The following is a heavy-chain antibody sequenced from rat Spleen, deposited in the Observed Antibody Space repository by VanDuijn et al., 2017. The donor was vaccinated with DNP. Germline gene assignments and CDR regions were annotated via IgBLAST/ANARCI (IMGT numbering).Heavy chain of an antibody. Sequence: EVQLVASGGGLVQPGRFLKLSCTGSGFTFSDYNMAWVRQAPKKGLEWVAYIGSPAYAPYHGDSVKGRFTISRDNAKSTLYLQMNSLRSEDMATYYCVRWNSGHFDYWGQGVMVTVSS. CDR1: GFTFSDYN. CDR3: VRWNSGHFDY. D-gene: IGHD4-3*01. V-gene: IGHV5-22*01. CDR2: IGSPAYAP. J-gene: IGHJ2*01.